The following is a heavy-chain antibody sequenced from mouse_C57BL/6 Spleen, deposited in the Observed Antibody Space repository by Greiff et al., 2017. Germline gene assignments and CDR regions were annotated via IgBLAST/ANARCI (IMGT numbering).Heavy chain of an antibody. J-gene: IGHJ1*03. D-gene: IGHD2-12*01. CDR2: IDPSDSYT. V-gene: IGHV1-59*01. CDR1: GYTFTSYW. Sequence: QVQLQQPGAELVRPGPSVKLSCKASGYTFTSYWMNWVKQRPGQGLEWIGVIDPSDSYTNYNQKFKCKATLTVDTSSSTAYMQLSSLTSEDSAVYYCARYRGLDGYFDVWGTGTTVTVSS. CDR3: ARYRGLDGYFDV.